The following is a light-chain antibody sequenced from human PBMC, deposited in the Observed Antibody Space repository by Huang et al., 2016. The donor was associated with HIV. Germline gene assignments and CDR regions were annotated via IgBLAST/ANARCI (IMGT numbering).Light chain of an antibody. Sequence: DIQMTQSPSTLSASVGDRVTITCRASLNIANWLAWYQQKPGKAPKLLIYEASTLEGGVPSRCSGSGSGTEFTLTIDSLQPDDFATYYCQQYEGIFGQGTKLEIK. CDR2: EAS. J-gene: IGKJ2*01. CDR3: QQYEGI. CDR1: LNIANW. V-gene: IGKV1-5*03.